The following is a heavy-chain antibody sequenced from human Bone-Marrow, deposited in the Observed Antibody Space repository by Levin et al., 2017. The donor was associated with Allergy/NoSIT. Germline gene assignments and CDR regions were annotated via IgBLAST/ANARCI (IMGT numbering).Heavy chain of an antibody. J-gene: IGHJ6*03. V-gene: IGHV1-2*02. CDR2: INPNSGGT. CDR1: GYIFTDYY. CDR3: ARAIASGGNTYYYYYMDV. D-gene: IGHD3-16*01. Sequence: ASVKVSCKASGYIFTDYYIHWVRQAPGQVLDLLGWINPNSGGTKYAQKFQGRVTMTRDTSISTAYVDLSRLRFDDTAVYYCARAIASGGNTYYYYYMDVWGKGTTVTVSS.